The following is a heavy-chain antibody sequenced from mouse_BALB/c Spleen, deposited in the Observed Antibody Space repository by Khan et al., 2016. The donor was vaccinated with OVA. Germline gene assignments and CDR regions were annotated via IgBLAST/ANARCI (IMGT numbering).Heavy chain of an antibody. D-gene: IGHD1-1*01. V-gene: IGHV1-9*01. J-gene: IGHJ2*01. CDR3: ARVNYGSRDYFDY. CDR2: ILPGSGSR. Sequence: QVQLKESGAELMKPGASVKISCKATGYTFSDYWLEWVKQRPGHGLEWIGEILPGSGSRNYNEKFKGKATFTADISSKTTYMQLSSLTSEDSAVYYCARVNYGSRDYFDYWGQGTTLTGSS. CDR1: GYTFSDYW.